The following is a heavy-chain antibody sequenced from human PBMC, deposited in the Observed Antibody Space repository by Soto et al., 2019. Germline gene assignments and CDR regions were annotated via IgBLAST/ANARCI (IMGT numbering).Heavy chain of an antibody. Sequence: GASVKVSCKASGYTFTGYYMHWVRQAPGQGLEWMGWINPNSGGTNYAQKFQGWVTMTRDTSISTAYMELSRLRSDDTAVYYCARGIAGVAVAGIWFDPWGQGTLVTVSS. D-gene: IGHD6-19*01. V-gene: IGHV1-2*04. CDR2: INPNSGGT. CDR1: GYTFTGYY. J-gene: IGHJ5*02. CDR3: ARGIAGVAVAGIWFDP.